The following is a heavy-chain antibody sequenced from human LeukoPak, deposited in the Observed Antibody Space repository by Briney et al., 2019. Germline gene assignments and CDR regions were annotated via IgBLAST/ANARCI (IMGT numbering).Heavy chain of an antibody. CDR3: ARQNVGATTDY. CDR2: ISAYNGNT. CDR1: GYTFTSYG. J-gene: IGHJ4*02. V-gene: IGHV1-18*01. D-gene: IGHD1-26*01. Sequence: ASVKVSCKASGYTFTSYGISWVRQAPGQGLEWMGWISAYNGNTNYAQKLQGRVTMTTDTSTSTAYMELRSLRSDDSVVYCCARQNVGATTDYWGQGTLVTVSS.